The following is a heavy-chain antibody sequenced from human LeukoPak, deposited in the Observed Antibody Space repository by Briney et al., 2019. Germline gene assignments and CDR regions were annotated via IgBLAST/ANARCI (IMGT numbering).Heavy chain of an antibody. CDR1: GFTFDDYW. J-gene: IGHJ5*02. Sequence: GGSLRLSCVASGFTFDDYWMNWVRQAPGKGLEWVANIKQDGSEQYYVDSVKGRFTISRDNAKNSLYLQMNSLRAEDTAVYYCVRAGGAYSFNPWGRGTLVTVSS. D-gene: IGHD5-18*01. V-gene: IGHV3-7*01. CDR2: IKQDGSEQ. CDR3: VRAGGAYSFNP.